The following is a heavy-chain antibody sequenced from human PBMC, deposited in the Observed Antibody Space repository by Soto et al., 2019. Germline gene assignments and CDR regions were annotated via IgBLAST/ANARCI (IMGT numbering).Heavy chain of an antibody. V-gene: IGHV4-59*12. CDR3: ARVQSSGYYYSYGDAFDI. D-gene: IGHD3-22*01. J-gene: IGHJ3*02. Sequence: PSETLSLTCTVSGGSISSYYWSWIRQPPGKGLEWIGYIYYSGSTNYNPSLKSRVTISVDTSKNQFSLKLSSVTAADTAVYYCARVQSSGYYYSYGDAFDIWGQGTMVTVSS. CDR2: IYYSGST. CDR1: GGSISSYY.